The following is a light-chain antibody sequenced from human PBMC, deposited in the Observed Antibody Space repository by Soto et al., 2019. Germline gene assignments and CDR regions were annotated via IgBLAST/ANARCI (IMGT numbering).Light chain of an antibody. V-gene: IGKV3-11*01. Sequence: KVMTQSPATLSVSPGERATLSCRASQSVSSYLAWYQHKPGQAPRLLIYDASRRATGIPARFSGSGSGTDFTLTISSLEPEDFALYYCQQRGNGLTFGGGTKVEIK. CDR1: QSVSSY. CDR2: DAS. CDR3: QQRGNGLT. J-gene: IGKJ4*01.